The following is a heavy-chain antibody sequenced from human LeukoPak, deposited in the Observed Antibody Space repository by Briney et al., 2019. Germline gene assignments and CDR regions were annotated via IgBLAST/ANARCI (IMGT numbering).Heavy chain of an antibody. D-gene: IGHD3-10*01. J-gene: IGHJ5*02. V-gene: IGHV1-69*06. Sequence: GGSLRLSCAASGFTFSSYAISWVRQAPGQGLEWMGGIIPIFGTANYAQKFQGRVTITADKSTSTAYMELSSLRSEDTAVYYCARGAKFRSYGSGTYYTSLPFDPWGQGTLVTVSS. CDR2: IIPIFGTA. CDR1: GFTFSSYA. CDR3: ARGAKFRSYGSGTYYTSLPFDP.